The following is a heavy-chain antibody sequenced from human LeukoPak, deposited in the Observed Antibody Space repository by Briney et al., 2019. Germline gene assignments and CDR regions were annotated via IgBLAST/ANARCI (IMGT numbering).Heavy chain of an antibody. CDR1: EFTFSNAW. Sequence: NPGGSLRLSCTASEFTFSNAWMSWVRQDPGKGLEWVGRIRSKSDGETTEYAAPVRGRFIISRDDSKNTLYLQMNSLKTEDTAVYYCTTGEVRGRAPDYWGQGTLVTVSS. CDR3: TTGEVRGRAPDY. J-gene: IGHJ4*02. CDR2: IRSKSDGETT. V-gene: IGHV3-15*01. D-gene: IGHD3-10*01.